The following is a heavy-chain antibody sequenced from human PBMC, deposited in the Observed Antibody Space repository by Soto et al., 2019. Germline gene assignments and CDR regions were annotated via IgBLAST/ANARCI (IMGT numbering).Heavy chain of an antibody. CDR1: GFTVSNNY. Sequence: EVQLVESGGSLVQPGGSLRLSCAASGFTVSNNYMCWVRQAPGKGLEWVSLIYSGGVTHYADSMRGRFTISRDNSRNVLYVQMNSLRAVDTVVYYCAKRGTTVTTSLWYWGQGTLVTVSS. CDR2: IYSGGVT. J-gene: IGHJ4*02. D-gene: IGHD4-17*01. V-gene: IGHV3-66*01. CDR3: AKRGTTVTTSLWY.